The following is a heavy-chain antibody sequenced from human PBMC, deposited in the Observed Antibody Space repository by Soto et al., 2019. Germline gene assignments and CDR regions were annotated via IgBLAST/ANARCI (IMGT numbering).Heavy chain of an antibody. V-gene: IGHV1-18*01. D-gene: IGHD3-10*01. CDR1: GYTFTDYA. CDR2: ISTSNGNT. J-gene: IGHJ5*02. CDR3: ARLVWARGVVGWFDP. Sequence: QVQLVQSGGEVKKPGASVKVSCKASGYTFTDYAINWMRQAPGQGLEWMGWISTSNGNTKSAQKFLGRLTMTTDTSPSTAYMELRSLTSDDTALYFYARLVWARGVVGWFDPWGQGTPVTVPS.